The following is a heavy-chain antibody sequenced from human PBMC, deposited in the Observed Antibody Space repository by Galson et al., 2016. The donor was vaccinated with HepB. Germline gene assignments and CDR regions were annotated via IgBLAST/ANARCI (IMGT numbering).Heavy chain of an antibody. V-gene: IGHV3-23*01. D-gene: IGHD2-2*01. CDR1: GFTFSSYA. CDR3: ATAYAPEDRVWWLDH. Sequence: SLRLSCAASGFTFSSYAMSWVRQAPGKGLEWVSGIKGRGVNTYYADSVKGRFTISRDNFKNTVYMEMNSLRGDDTAVYFCATAYAPEDRVWWLDHWGQGTLVTVSA. J-gene: IGHJ4*02. CDR2: IKGRGVNT.